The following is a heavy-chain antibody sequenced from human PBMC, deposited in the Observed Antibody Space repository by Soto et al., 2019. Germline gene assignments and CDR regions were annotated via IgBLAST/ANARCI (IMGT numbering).Heavy chain of an antibody. CDR3: ASQKLDVPAYFDS. CDR2: IYHSGST. J-gene: IGHJ4*02. CDR1: GGSISSGGYS. Sequence: ASETLSLTCAVSGGSISSGGYSWSWIRQPPGKGLECIGYIYHSGSTYYNPSLKSRVTISVDRSKNQFSLKLSSVTAADTAVYYCASQKLDVPAYFDSWGQGTLVTVSS. V-gene: IGHV4-30-2*01. D-gene: IGHD1-1*01.